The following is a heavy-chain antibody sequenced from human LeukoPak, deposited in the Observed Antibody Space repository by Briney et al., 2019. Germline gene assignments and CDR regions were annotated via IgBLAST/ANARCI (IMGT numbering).Heavy chain of an antibody. D-gene: IGHD4-17*01. J-gene: IGHJ4*02. Sequence: PGGSLRLSCAASGFTFDDYAMHWVRQAPGKGLEWVSGISWNSGSIGYADSVKGRFTISRDNAKNSLYLQMNSLRAEDTALYYCAKGASFDDYVENYWGQGTLVTVSS. V-gene: IGHV3-9*01. CDR2: ISWNSGSI. CDR3: AKGASFDDYVENY. CDR1: GFTFDDYA.